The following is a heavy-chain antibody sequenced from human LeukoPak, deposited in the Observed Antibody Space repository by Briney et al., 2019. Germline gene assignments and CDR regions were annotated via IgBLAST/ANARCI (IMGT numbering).Heavy chain of an antibody. CDR2: IYPGDSDT. CDR1: GYSFTSYW. Sequence: ESLQISCKGSGYSFTSYWIGWVRQMPGKGLEWMGIIYPGDSDTRYSPSFQGQVTISADKSISTAYLQWSSLKASDTAMYYCARQRRYYYDSSGYSFDYWGQGTLVTVSS. V-gene: IGHV5-51*01. CDR3: ARQRRYYYDSSGYSFDY. D-gene: IGHD3-22*01. J-gene: IGHJ4*02.